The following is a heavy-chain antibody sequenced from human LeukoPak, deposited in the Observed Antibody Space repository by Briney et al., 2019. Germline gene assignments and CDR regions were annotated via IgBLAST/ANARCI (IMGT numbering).Heavy chain of an antibody. CDR2: IYYSGST. CDR3: ARRDISGWFYFDY. V-gene: IGHV4-59*08. Sequence: PSGTLSLTCSVSGDSISRYYWSWIRQPPGKGLEWIGYIYYSGSTSYNLSLKSRVTISVDTSKNQFSLKLSSVTAADTAVYYCARRDISGWFYFDYWGQGTLVTVSS. J-gene: IGHJ4*02. D-gene: IGHD6-19*01. CDR1: GDSISRYY.